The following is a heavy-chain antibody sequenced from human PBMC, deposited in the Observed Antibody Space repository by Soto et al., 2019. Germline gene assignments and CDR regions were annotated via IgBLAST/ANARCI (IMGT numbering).Heavy chain of an antibody. V-gene: IGHV4-31*03. J-gene: IGHJ4*02. Sequence: SETLSLTCTVSGGSISSGGYYWSWIRQHPGKGLEWIGYIYYSGSTYYNPSLKSRVTISVDTSKNQFSLKLSSVTAADTAVYYCARGRGQWLVFDYWGQGTLVTAPQ. CDR3: ARGRGQWLVFDY. D-gene: IGHD6-19*01. CDR2: IYYSGST. CDR1: GGSISSGGYY.